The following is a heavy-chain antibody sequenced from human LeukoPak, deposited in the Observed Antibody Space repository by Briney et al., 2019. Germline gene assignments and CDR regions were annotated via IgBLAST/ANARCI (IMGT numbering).Heavy chain of an antibody. V-gene: IGHV3-7*01. CDR1: AFTFSRYY. D-gene: IGHD5-24*01. Sequence: GGSLTLSCAASAFTFSRYYMSWVRQAPGKGLEWVASIKQDGSEKYYVDSVKGRFTISRDNPEKSLYLQMHSLRVEDTAVYYCAKDGDGIEAPFDYWGQGNLVTVSS. J-gene: IGHJ4*02. CDR2: IKQDGSEK. CDR3: AKDGDGIEAPFDY.